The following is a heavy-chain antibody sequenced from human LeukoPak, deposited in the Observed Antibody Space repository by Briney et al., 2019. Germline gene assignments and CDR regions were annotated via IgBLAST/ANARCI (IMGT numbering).Heavy chain of an antibody. CDR3: AREGVSGYDHLDY. D-gene: IGHD5-12*01. CDR1: GGSISIYY. Sequence: SETLSLTCTVSGGSISIYYWSWIRQPPGKGLEWIGYIYYRGSTTYNPSLKSRVTISVDMSKNQFSLKLSSVTAADTAVYYCAREGVSGYDHLDYWGQGTLVTVSS. J-gene: IGHJ4*02. V-gene: IGHV4-59*01. CDR2: IYYRGST.